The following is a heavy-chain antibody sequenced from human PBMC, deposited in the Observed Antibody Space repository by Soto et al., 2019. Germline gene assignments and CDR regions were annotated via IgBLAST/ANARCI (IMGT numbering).Heavy chain of an antibody. CDR3: AKTVYREEDGFTSVDY. V-gene: IGHV3-23*01. CDR2: INGGGGST. D-gene: IGHD2-8*01. CDR1: GLTLSRYA. J-gene: IGHJ4*02. Sequence: EVHLLESGGGLVQPGGSLRLSCAAPGLTLSRYAMNWVRQPPGKGLGWVSSINGGGGSTYYADSVKGRFSISRDNSKNTLYLQMNNLRGEDTAVYYCAKTVYREEDGFTSVDYWGRGTLVSV.